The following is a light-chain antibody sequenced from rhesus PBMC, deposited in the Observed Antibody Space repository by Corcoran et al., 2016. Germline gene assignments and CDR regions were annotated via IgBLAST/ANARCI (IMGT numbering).Light chain of an antibody. CDR3: QQYYSSPLT. Sequence: DIVMTQSPDSLAVSLGERVTINCKSSQSLLYSSNNKNYLAWYKQKPGQAPKLLIYWASTRASGVPNRFSGSGSGTYFTLTISGLQAEDVAVYYCQQYYSSPLTFGGGTKVEIK. J-gene: IGKJ4*01. CDR2: WAS. CDR1: QSLLYSSNNKNY. V-gene: IGKV4-1*01.